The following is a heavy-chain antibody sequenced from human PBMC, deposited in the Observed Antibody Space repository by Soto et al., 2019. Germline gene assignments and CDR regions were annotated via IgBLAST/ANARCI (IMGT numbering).Heavy chain of an antibody. CDR3: ARVNYDILTGYEPNWFDP. J-gene: IGHJ5*02. CDR2: IYYSGST. V-gene: IGHV4-59*01. Sequence: PSETLSLTCTVSGGSISSYYWSWIRQPPGKGLEWIGYIYYSGSTNYNPSLKSRVTISVDTSKNQFSLKLSSVTAADTAVYYCARVNYDILTGYEPNWFDPWGQGTLVTVSS. D-gene: IGHD3-9*01. CDR1: GGSISSYY.